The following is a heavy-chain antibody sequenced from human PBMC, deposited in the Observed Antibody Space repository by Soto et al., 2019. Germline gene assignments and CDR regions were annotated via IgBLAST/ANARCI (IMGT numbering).Heavy chain of an antibody. D-gene: IGHD1-26*01. Sequence: PSQTLSLPCAISGDSVSSNSAAWNWIRQSPSRGLEWLGRTYYRSKWYNDYAVSVKSRITSNPDTSKNQFSLQLNSVTPEDTAVYYCARSKWELLRNYYYGMDVWGQGTTVTVSS. J-gene: IGHJ6*02. V-gene: IGHV6-1*01. CDR2: TYYRSKWYN. CDR3: ARSKWELLRNYYYGMDV. CDR1: GDSVSSNSAA.